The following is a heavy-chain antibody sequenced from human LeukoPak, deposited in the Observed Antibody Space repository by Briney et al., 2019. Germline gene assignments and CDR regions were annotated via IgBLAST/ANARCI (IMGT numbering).Heavy chain of an antibody. Sequence: SETLSLTCTVSGGSISSSSYYWGWIRQPPGKGLEWIGSIYYSGSTYYNPSLKSRVTISVDTSKNQFSLKLSSVTAADTAVYYCARSYYYDSSGYYYDAFDIWGQGTMVTVSS. CDR3: ARSYYYDSSGYYYDAFDI. J-gene: IGHJ3*02. V-gene: IGHV4-39*01. CDR2: IYYSGST. CDR1: GGSISSSSYY. D-gene: IGHD3-22*01.